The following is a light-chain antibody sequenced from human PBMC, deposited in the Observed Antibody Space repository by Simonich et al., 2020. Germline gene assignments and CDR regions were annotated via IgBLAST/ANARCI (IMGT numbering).Light chain of an antibody. CDR3: QQRSNWPLT. V-gene: IGKV3-11*01. Sequence: EIVMTQSPATLSVSPGERATISCRASQSVSSNLAWYQQKPGQAPRSLNYDASNRATGIPARFSGSGSGTDFTLTISSLEPEDFAVYYCQQRSNWPLTFGGGTKVEIK. J-gene: IGKJ4*01. CDR2: DAS. CDR1: QSVSSN.